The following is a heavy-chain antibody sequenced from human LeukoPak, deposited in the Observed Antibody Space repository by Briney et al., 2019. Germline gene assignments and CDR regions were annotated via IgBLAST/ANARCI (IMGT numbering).Heavy chain of an antibody. J-gene: IGHJ4*02. D-gene: IGHD6-13*01. CDR1: GYTFTSYA. CDR3: ARTLAAAGAFYFDY. Sequence: ASVKVSCKASGYTFTSYAMNWVRQAPGQGLEWMGWINTNTGNPTYAQGFTGRFVFSLDTSVSTAYLQISSLKAEDTAVYYCARTLAAAGAFYFDYWGQGTLVTVSS. V-gene: IGHV7-4-1*02. CDR2: INTNTGNP.